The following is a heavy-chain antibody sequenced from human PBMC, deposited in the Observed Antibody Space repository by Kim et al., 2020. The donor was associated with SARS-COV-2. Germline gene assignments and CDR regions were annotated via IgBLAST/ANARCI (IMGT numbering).Heavy chain of an antibody. J-gene: IGHJ6*02. Sequence: YNPSLTRRVTITVDTSKNQFSLKLSSVTAADTAVYYCARDNYYYYGMDVWGQGTTVTVSS. V-gene: IGHV4-34*01. CDR3: ARDNYYYYGMDV.